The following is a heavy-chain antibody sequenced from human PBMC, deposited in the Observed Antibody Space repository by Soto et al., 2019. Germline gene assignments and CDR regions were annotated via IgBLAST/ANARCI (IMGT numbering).Heavy chain of an antibody. D-gene: IGHD6-19*01. J-gene: IGHJ4*02. CDR1: GGSVSSLGFY. Sequence: SETLSLTCSVSGGSVSSLGFYWTWIRQPTGKGLEWIGYMAFDGRTNYNPSLNSRVTISQDTSRKQFSLKLGSVTAADTAIYYCARLPDISGWPFDXWGQVTMVAVSX. CDR3: ARLPDISGWPFDX. V-gene: IGHV4-61*08. CDR2: MAFDGRT.